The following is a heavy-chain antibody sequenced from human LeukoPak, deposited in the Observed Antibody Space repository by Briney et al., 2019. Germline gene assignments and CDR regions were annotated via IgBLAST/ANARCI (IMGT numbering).Heavy chain of an antibody. J-gene: IGHJ4*02. CDR1: GFTFSDYK. V-gene: IGHV3-48*03. Sequence: PGGSLRLSCAASGFTFSDYKMHWVRQAPGKGLEWVSYLTAIGNTIDYADSVGGRFTISRDNAKNSLYLQMNSLRAEDTAVYFCAREGSSDCHFDYWGQGTLVTVSS. CDR3: AREGSSDCHFDY. D-gene: IGHD6-19*01. CDR2: LTAIGNTI.